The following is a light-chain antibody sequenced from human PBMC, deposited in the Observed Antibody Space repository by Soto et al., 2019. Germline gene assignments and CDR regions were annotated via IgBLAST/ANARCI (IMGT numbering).Light chain of an antibody. CDR2: DNN. CDR1: SSNIGSNH. Sequence: QSVLTQPPSVSAAPGQKVTISCSGSSSNIGSNHVSWYQQLPETAPKLLIYDNNERPSGIPDRFSGSKSGTSATLGITGLQTGDEADYYCATWDNSLSAMLFGGGTKVTVL. V-gene: IGLV1-51*01. CDR3: ATWDNSLSAML. J-gene: IGLJ2*01.